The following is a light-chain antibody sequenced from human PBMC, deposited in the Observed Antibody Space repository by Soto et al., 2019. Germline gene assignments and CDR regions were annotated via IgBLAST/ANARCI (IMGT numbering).Light chain of an antibody. Sequence: DIHMTQSPSTLSGSVGGRVTITCRASQTISSWLAWYQQKPGKAPKLLIYKASTLKSGVPSRFSGSGSGTAFTLPISSLQTDDFATYYCQHYNSYSEAFGQGTKVDI. CDR3: QHYNSYSEA. J-gene: IGKJ1*01. CDR1: QTISSW. CDR2: KAS. V-gene: IGKV1-5*03.